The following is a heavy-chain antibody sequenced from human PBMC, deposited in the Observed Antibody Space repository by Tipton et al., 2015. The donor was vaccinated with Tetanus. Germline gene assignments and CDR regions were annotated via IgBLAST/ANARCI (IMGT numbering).Heavy chain of an antibody. CDR3: ARGLGVDY. J-gene: IGHJ4*02. V-gene: IGHV3-53*01. CDR2: TYSDGST. Sequence: SLRLSCAASGFTVSSYQMTWVRQAPGKGLEWVSVTYSDGSTYYADSVKGRFTISRDNLKNTLSLQMNSLRAEDTAVYYCARGLGVDYWGQGTLVTVSS. CDR1: GFTVSSYQ. D-gene: IGHD7-27*01.